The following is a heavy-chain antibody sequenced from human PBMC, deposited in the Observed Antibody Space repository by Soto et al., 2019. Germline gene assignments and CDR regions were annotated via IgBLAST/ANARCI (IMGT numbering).Heavy chain of an antibody. CDR3: VRESRTDEDGYVARGYYFDY. CDR1: GFTFSDYY. J-gene: IGHJ4*02. V-gene: IGHV3-11*06. Sequence: QVQLVESGGGLVKPGGSLRLACAASGFTFSDYYMSWVRQAPGKGLEWVSFISLGDSYKKTADSVKGRFTISRDNAQDALYLQMNSLRAEDTGLYYCVRESRTDEDGYVARGYYFDYCCQGTLGTVSS. D-gene: IGHD5-12*01. CDR2: ISLGDSYK.